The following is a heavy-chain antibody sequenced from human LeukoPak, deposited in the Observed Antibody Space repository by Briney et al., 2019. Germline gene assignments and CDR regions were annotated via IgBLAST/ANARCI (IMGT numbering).Heavy chain of an antibody. V-gene: IGHV3-23*01. J-gene: IGHJ3*02. D-gene: IGHD2-15*01. CDR2: ISGSGGST. Sequence: GGSLRLSCAASGFTFSSYAMSWVRQAPGKGLEWVSAISGSGGSTYYADSVKGRFTISRDNSKNTLYLQMNSLRAEDAAVYYCAKLPSVVVVAVDAFDIWGQGTMVTVSS. CDR3: AKLPSVVVVAVDAFDI. CDR1: GFTFSSYA.